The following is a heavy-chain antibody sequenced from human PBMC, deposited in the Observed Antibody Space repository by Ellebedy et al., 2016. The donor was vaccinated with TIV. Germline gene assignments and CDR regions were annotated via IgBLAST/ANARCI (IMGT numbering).Heavy chain of an antibody. Sequence: GGSLRLXXAASGFTFSSYGMHWVRQAPGKGLEWVAVISYDGSNKYYADSVKGRFTISRDNSKNTLYLQMNSLRAEDTAVYYCAKDLWAPIGVVVTAMGESAFDIWGQGTMVTVSS. V-gene: IGHV3-30*18. CDR2: ISYDGSNK. D-gene: IGHD2-21*02. J-gene: IGHJ3*02. CDR3: AKDLWAPIGVVVTAMGESAFDI. CDR1: GFTFSSYG.